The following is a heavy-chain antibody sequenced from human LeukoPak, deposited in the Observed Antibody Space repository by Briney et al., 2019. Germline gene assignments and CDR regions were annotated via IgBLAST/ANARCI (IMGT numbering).Heavy chain of an antibody. CDR3: ARLSYSPDSSGYYFHRFDY. D-gene: IGHD3-22*01. Sequence: SETLSLTCVVYGGSFSGYYWSWIRQPPGKGLEWIGEIYHSGSTNYNPSLKSRLTISLDTSENQFSLKLSSVTAADTAMYYCARLSYSPDSSGYYFHRFDYWGQGTLVTVSS. CDR1: GGSFSGYY. CDR2: IYHSGST. V-gene: IGHV4-34*01. J-gene: IGHJ4*02.